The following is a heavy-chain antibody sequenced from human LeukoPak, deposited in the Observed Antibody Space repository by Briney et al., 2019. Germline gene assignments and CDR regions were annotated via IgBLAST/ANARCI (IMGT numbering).Heavy chain of an antibody. J-gene: IGHJ4*02. D-gene: IGHD3-22*01. V-gene: IGHV3-30*04. Sequence: SCKASGGTFSSYAISWVRQAPGKGLEWVAVVHHDGSERYYADSVKGRFTISRDNSKNTLYVQMDSLRVEDTAVYYCATGSGYYYDHWGQGTLVTVSS. CDR1: GGTFSSYA. CDR2: VHHDGSER. CDR3: ATGSGYYYDH.